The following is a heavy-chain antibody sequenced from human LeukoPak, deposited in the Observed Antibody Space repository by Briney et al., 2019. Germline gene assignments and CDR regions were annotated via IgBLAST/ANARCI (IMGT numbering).Heavy chain of an antibody. CDR1: GYSFTSYW. D-gene: IGHD3-22*01. J-gene: IGHJ4*02. V-gene: IGHV5-51*01. Sequence: GESLKISCKGSGYSFTSYWIGWVRQMPGKGLEWMGIIYPGDSDTRYSPSFQGQVTISADKSISTAYLQWSSLKASDTAMYYCARLDQPYYYDSSGYTYYFDYWGQGTPVTVSS. CDR3: ARLDQPYYYDSSGYTYYFDY. CDR2: IYPGDSDT.